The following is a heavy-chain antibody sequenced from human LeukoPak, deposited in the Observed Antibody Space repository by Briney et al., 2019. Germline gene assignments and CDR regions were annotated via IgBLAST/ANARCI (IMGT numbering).Heavy chain of an antibody. CDR2: ISTNGGST. CDR3: VKAPRTTVVGFDI. V-gene: IGHV3-64D*09. J-gene: IGHJ3*02. Sequence: GGSLRLSCAASGFTFSSYSMNWVRQAPGKGLEYVSAISTNGGSTYYADSVKGRFTISRDNSKNTLYLQMSSLRAEDTAVYYCVKAPRTTVVGFDIWGQGTMVTVSS. D-gene: IGHD4-11*01. CDR1: GFTFSSYS.